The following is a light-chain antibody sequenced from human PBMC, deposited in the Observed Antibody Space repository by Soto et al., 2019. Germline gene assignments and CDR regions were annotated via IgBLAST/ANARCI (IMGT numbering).Light chain of an antibody. J-gene: IGLJ1*01. CDR1: SSDIGGYDY. V-gene: IGLV2-14*01. CDR3: TSYTSSSTHV. CDR2: GVT. Sequence: QSALTQPASVSGSPGQSITISCTGTSSDIGGYDYVSWYQHHPGKAPKFIIYGVTNRPSGVSHRFSGSKSANTASLTISGLPDEDAADYYCTSYTSSSTHVFGTGTKLTVL.